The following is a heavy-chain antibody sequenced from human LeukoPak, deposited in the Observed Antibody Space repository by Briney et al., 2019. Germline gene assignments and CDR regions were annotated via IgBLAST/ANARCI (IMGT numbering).Heavy chain of an antibody. CDR3: ARSPNYDFWSGYNYYYYYGMDV. Sequence: ASVKVSCKASGYTFTSYAMNWVRQAPGQGLEWMGWINTNTGNPTYAQGFTGRFVVSLDTSVSTAYLQISSLRAEDTAVYYCARSPNYDFWSGYNYYYYYGMDVWGQGTTVTVSS. CDR2: INTNTGNP. CDR1: GYTFTSYA. D-gene: IGHD3-3*01. V-gene: IGHV7-4-1*02. J-gene: IGHJ6*02.